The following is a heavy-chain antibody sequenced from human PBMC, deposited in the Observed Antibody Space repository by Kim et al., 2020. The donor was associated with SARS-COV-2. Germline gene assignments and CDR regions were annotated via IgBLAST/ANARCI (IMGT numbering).Heavy chain of an antibody. CDR2: IFHSGST. V-gene: IGHV4-4*02. D-gene: IGHD6-13*01. CDR3: ARLNYSSSWYGGLDYYGMDV. CDR1: GGSISSTNW. J-gene: IGHJ6*02. Sequence: SETLSLTCAVSGGSISSTNWWSWVRQPPGKGLEWIGEIFHSGSTNYNPSLKSRVTISVDKSKNQFSLKLSSVTAADTAVYYCARLNYSSSWYGGLDYYGMDVWGQGTTVTVSS.